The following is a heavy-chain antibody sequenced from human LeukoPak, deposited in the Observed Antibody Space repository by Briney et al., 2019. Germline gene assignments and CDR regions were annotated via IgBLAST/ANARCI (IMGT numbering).Heavy chain of an antibody. J-gene: IGHJ4*02. V-gene: IGHV4-4*07. CDR1: GGSISNYF. CDR3: ARGALLWFGDRMEYYFDY. CDR2: IYSSGTT. D-gene: IGHD3-10*01. Sequence: SETLSLTCTVSGGSISNYFWTWIRQPAGKGLEWIGRIYSSGTTNYNPSLKSRVTMSVDTSKNQFSLKMASVTAADTAVYYCARGALLWFGDRMEYYFDYWGQGTLLTVSS.